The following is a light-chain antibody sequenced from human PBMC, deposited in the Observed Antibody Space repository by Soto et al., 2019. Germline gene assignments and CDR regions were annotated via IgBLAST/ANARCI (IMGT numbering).Light chain of an antibody. CDR1: QTVSNF. CDR3: QQTFSTPQT. CDR2: AAS. Sequence: DIQMTQSPSTLSAYXVDRFTXXXXASQTVSNFLNWYQQKPGKAPNLLIYAASGLQSGVPSRFSASGSGTDFTLSITSLQPEDFATYLCQQTFSTPQTFGQGTKVDNK. J-gene: IGKJ1*01. V-gene: IGKV1-39*01.